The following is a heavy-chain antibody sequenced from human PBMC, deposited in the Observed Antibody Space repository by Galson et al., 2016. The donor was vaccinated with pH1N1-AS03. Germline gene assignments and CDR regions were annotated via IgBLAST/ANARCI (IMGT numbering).Heavy chain of an antibody. J-gene: IGHJ4*02. CDR3: ARGSTDYSVSSGHYWRLGASMDY. Sequence: LTCAVYGGAFSGYLWTWIRQAPGKGLEWIGEMKDSGTTNYNPSLKSRVVISLDTSKRQFSLNLTSMTAADTAVYYCARGSTDYSVSSGHYWRLGASMDYWGQGILVTVSS. V-gene: IGHV4-34*01. CDR2: MKDSGTT. D-gene: IGHD3-22*01. CDR1: GGAFSGYL.